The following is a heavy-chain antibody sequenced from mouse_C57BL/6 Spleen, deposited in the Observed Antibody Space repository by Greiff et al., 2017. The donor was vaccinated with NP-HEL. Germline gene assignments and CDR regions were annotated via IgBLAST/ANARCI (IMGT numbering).Heavy chain of an antibody. J-gene: IGHJ1*03. CDR3: ARLDSNRHWYFDV. V-gene: IGHV1-53*01. Sequence: QVQLQQPGTELVKPGDSVKLSCKASGYTFTSYWMHWVKQRPGQGLEWIGNINPSNGGTNYNEKFKSKATLTVDKSSSTAYMQLSSLTSEDSAVYYCARLDSNRHWYFDVWGTGTTVTVSS. CDR2: INPSNGGT. CDR1: GYTFTSYW. D-gene: IGHD2-5*01.